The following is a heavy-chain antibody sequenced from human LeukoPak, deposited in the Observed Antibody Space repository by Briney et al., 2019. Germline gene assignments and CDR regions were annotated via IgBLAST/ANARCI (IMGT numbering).Heavy chain of an antibody. D-gene: IGHD3-22*01. CDR3: ARAAAYDSSGYSNDY. V-gene: IGHV3-74*01. CDR2: INSDESST. Sequence: PGGSLRLSCAASGFTFSSYWMHWVRQAPGKGLVWVSRINSDESSTSYADSVKGRFTISRDNAKNTLYLQMNSLRAEDTAVYYCARAAAYDSSGYSNDYWGQGTLVTVSS. CDR1: GFTFSSYW. J-gene: IGHJ4*02.